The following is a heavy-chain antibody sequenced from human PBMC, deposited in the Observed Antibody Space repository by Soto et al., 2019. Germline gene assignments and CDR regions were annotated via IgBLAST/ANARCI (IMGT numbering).Heavy chain of an antibody. CDR3: AGPSSGWSSHTGPGYFDL. Sequence: EVQLVETGGGLIQPGGSLRLSCAASGFTVSSNYMSWVRQAPGKGLEWVSVIYSGGSTYYADSVKGRFTISRDNSKNTLYLQMTSLRAEDTSVYYCAGPSSGWSSHTGPGYFDLWGRGTLFTVSS. CDR1: GFTVSSNY. CDR2: IYSGGST. D-gene: IGHD6-19*01. J-gene: IGHJ2*01. V-gene: IGHV3-53*02.